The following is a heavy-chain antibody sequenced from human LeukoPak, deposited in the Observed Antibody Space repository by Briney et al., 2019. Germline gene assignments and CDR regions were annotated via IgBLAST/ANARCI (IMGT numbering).Heavy chain of an antibody. CDR3: TTDYYDSSGYYPFDY. D-gene: IGHD3-22*01. CDR2: IKSKTDGGTT. CDR1: GFTFSNAW. V-gene: IGHV3-15*01. Sequence: AGGSLRLSCAASGFTFSNAWMSWVRQAPGKGLEWVGRIKSKTDGGTTDYAAPVKGSFTISRDDSKNTLYLQMNSLKTEDTAVYYCTTDYYDSSGYYPFDYWGQGTLVTVSS. J-gene: IGHJ4*02.